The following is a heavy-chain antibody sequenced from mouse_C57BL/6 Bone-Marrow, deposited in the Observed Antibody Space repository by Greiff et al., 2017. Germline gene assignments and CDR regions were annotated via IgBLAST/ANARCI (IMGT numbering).Heavy chain of an antibody. V-gene: IGHV1-64*01. D-gene: IGHD2-3*01. J-gene: IGHJ2*01. CDR1: GYTFTSYW. CDR3: AMSWAYFDY. Sequence: QVQLQQPGAELVKPGASVKLSCKASGYTFTSYWMHWVKQRPGQGLEWIGMIHPNSGSTNYNEKFKSKDTLTVDKSSSTAYMQLSSLTSEDSAVYYCAMSWAYFDYWGKGTTLTVSS. CDR2: IHPNSGST.